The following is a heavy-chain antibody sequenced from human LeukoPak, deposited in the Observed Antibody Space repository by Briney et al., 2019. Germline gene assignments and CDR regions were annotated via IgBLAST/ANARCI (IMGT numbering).Heavy chain of an antibody. Sequence: PSETLSLTCAVYGGSFSGYYWSWIRQPRGKGLEWIGEINHSGSTNYNPSLKSRVTISVDTSKNQFSLKLSSVTAADTAVYYCARGQPDYVWGSYRYTGHYFDYWGQGTLVTVSS. J-gene: IGHJ4*02. D-gene: IGHD3-16*02. CDR2: INHSGST. CDR1: GGSFSGYY. V-gene: IGHV4-34*01. CDR3: ARGQPDYVWGSYRYTGHYFDY.